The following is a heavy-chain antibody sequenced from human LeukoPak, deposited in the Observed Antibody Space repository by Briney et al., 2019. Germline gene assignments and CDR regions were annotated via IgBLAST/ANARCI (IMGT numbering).Heavy chain of an antibody. CDR1: GYTFTSYG. V-gene: IGHV1-18*01. J-gene: IGHJ3*02. D-gene: IGHD6-13*01. CDR3: ATWTGYSSSWYGGDYDAFDI. Sequence: GASVKVPCKASGYTFTSYGISWVRQAPGQGLEWMGWISAYNGNTNYAQKLQGRVTMTTDTSTSTAYMELRSLRSDDTAVYYCATWTGYSSSWYGGDYDAFDIWGQGTMVTVSS. CDR2: ISAYNGNT.